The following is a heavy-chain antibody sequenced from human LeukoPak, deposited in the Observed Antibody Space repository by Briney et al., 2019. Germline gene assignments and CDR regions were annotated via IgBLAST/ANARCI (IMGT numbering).Heavy chain of an antibody. CDR1: VYSFTSYY. Sequence: GASVNVPYKHSVYSFTSYYINWVRQAAGQGREGMQWMNPNSGNTGYAQKFQGRVTMTRNTSISTAYMELSSLRSEDTAVYYCARGSYSRRYMDVWGKGTTVTVSS. CDR2: MNPNSGNT. J-gene: IGHJ6*03. D-gene: IGHD6-13*01. CDR3: ARGSYSRRYMDV. V-gene: IGHV1-8*01.